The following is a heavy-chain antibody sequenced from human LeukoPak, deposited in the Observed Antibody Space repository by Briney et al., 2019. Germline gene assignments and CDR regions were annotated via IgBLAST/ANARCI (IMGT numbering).Heavy chain of an antibody. V-gene: IGHV3-30-3*01. J-gene: IGHJ3*02. CDR3: GAGSGWYFGAFDI. CDR2: ISYDGSNK. D-gene: IGHD6-19*01. Sequence: GRSLRLSCAASGFTFSSYAMHWLRQAPGKGLEGVAVISYDGSNKCYADSVKGRFTISRDNSKNTLYLQMNSLRAEDTAVYYCGAGSGWYFGAFDIWGQGTMGTVSS. CDR1: GFTFSSYA.